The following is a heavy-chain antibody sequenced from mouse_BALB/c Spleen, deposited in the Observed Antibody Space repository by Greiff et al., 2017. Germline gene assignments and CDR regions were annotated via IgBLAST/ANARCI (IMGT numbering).Heavy chain of an antibody. CDR2: IDPSDSET. J-gene: IGHJ4*01. CDR1: GYTFTSYW. V-gene: IGHV1-69*02. Sequence: QVQLQQPGAELVKPGAPVKLSCKASGYTFTSYWMNWVKQRPGRGLEWIGRIDPSDSETHYNQKFKDKATLTVDKSSSTAYIQLSSLTSEDSAVYYCARGEAMDYWGQGTSVTVSS. CDR3: ARGEAMDY.